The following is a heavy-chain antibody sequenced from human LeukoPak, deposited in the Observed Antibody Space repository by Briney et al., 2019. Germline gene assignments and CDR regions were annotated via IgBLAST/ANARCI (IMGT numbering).Heavy chain of an antibody. D-gene: IGHD3-22*01. V-gene: IGHV4-59*01. CDR3: VRAHYYYDSSGYLGAFDI. CDR1: GGSISSYY. J-gene: IGHJ3*02. Sequence: PSETLSLTCTVSGGSISSYYWSWIRQPPGKGLEWIGYIYCCGSTNYNPSLKSRVTISVDTSKNQFSLKLSSVTAADTAVYYCVRAHYYYDSSGYLGAFDIWGQGTMVTVSS. CDR2: IYCCGST.